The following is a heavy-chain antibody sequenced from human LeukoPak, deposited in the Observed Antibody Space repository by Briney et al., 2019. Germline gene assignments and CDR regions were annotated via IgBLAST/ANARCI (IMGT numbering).Heavy chain of an antibody. CDR3: AREGNYGMDV. Sequence: ASVKVSCKASGYTFTGYYMHWVRQAPGQGLEWMGWINPNSGGTNYAQKFQGRVTMTRDTSISTAYMELSRLRTDDSAVYYWAREGNYGMDVWGQGTTVTVSS. CDR1: GYTFTGYY. V-gene: IGHV1-2*02. J-gene: IGHJ6*02. CDR2: INPNSGGT.